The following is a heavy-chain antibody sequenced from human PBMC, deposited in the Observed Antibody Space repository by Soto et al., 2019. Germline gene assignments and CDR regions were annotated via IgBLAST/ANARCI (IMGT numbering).Heavy chain of an antibody. CDR3: ARVLMAYYYDGSGPGTIDP. V-gene: IGHV6-1*01. J-gene: IGHJ5*02. D-gene: IGHD3-22*01. CDR2: TYYRSKWYN. CDR1: GDSVSSNSAA. Sequence: SQALSLTCAISGDSVSSNSAAWNWIRQSPSRGLEWLGRTYYRSKWYNDHAVSVKSRITINPDTSKNQFSLQLNSVTPEDTAVYYCARVLMAYYYDGSGPGTIDPRGQRTPVPVSS.